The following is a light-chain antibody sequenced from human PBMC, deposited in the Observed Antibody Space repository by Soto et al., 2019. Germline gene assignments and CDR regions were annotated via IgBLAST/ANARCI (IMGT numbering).Light chain of an antibody. J-gene: IGLJ3*02. CDR3: ALYMGSGIWV. Sequence: QTVVTQEPSFSVSPGRTVTLTCGLSSGSVSTSYYPSWYQQTPGQAPRTLIYSTNTRSSGVPDRFSGSILGNKAALTITGAQAGDEADYYCALYMGSGIWVFGGGTKVTVL. V-gene: IGLV8-61*01. CDR2: STN. CDR1: SGSVSTSYY.